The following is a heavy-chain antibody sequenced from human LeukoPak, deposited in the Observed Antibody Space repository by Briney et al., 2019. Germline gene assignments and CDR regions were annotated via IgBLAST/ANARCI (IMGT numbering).Heavy chain of an antibody. Sequence: SQTLSLTCTVSGGSISSGGYYWSWIRQHPGKGLEWIGYIYYSGSTYYNPSLKSRVTISVDTSKNQFSLKLSSVTAADTAVYYCARAPAAISFFDYWGQGTLVTVSS. V-gene: IGHV4-31*03. CDR2: IYYSGST. CDR1: GGSISSGGYY. D-gene: IGHD2-2*01. J-gene: IGHJ4*02. CDR3: ARAPAAISFFDY.